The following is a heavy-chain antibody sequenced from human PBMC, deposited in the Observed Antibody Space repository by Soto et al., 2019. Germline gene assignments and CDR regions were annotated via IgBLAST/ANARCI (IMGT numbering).Heavy chain of an antibody. V-gene: IGHV3-23*01. CDR3: AKPYYDYVWGSSPLAQVGTTDY. CDR1: GFTFSSYA. D-gene: IGHD3-16*01. CDR2: ISGSGGST. Sequence: GSLRLSCAASGFTFSSYAMSWVRQAPGKGLEWVSAISGSGGSTYYADSVKGRFTISRDNSKNTLYLQMNSLRAEDTAVYYCAKPYYDYVWGSSPLAQVGTTDYWGQGTLVTV. J-gene: IGHJ4*02.